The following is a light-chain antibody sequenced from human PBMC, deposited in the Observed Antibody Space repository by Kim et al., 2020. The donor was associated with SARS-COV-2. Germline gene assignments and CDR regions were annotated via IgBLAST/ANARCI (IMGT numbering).Light chain of an antibody. CDR2: DVS. Sequence: QSITIPCTVTRSDVGGYNYVSWYQQHPGKAPKLMIYDVSNRPSRVSNRFSGSKSGNTASLTISGLQAEDEADYYCSSYTSSSRVFGGGTQLTVL. CDR3: SSYTSSSRV. CDR1: RSDVGGYNY. J-gene: IGLJ2*01. V-gene: IGLV2-14*03.